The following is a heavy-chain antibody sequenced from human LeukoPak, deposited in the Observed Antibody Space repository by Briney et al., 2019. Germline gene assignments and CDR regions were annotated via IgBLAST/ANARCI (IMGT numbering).Heavy chain of an antibody. CDR2: IRSKAYGGTT. CDR1: GFPFGDHA. D-gene: IGHD5-18*01. J-gene: IGHJ6*02. CDR3: ARGPIYLWLYYGMDV. V-gene: IGHV3-49*04. Sequence: QPGRSLRLSCTGSGFPFGDHAMSWVRPAPGKGLEWVGFIRSKAYGGTTEYAASVKGRFSISRDDSNNIAYLQMSSLESEDTAVYFCARGPIYLWLYYGMDVWGQGTTVTVSS.